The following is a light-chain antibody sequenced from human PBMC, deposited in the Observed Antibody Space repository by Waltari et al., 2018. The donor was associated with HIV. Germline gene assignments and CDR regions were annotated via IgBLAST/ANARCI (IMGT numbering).Light chain of an antibody. V-gene: IGKV1-33*01. CDR2: DAS. CDR1: QDISNY. Sequence: VGDRVTITCQASQDISNYLNWYQQKPGKAPKLLIYDASNLETGVPSRFSGSGSGTDFTFTISSLQPEDIATYYCQQYDNLPGYSFGQGTKLEIK. CDR3: QQYDNLPGYS. J-gene: IGKJ2*03.